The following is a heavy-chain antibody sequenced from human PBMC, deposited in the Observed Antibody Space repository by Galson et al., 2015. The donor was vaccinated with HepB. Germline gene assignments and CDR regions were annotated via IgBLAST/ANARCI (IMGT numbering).Heavy chain of an antibody. V-gene: IGHV1-18*01. J-gene: IGHJ4*02. D-gene: IGHD2-15*01. Sequence: SVKVSCKASGYSFTTYGITWVRQAPGQGLEWMAWISKYNTGYAEKFQDRLTLTIDTSTATAYMELRSLRYDDTAFYYCAREGACSGGSCALDIWGQGTLITVSP. CDR1: GYSFTTYG. CDR3: AREGACSGGSCALDI. CDR2: ISKYNT.